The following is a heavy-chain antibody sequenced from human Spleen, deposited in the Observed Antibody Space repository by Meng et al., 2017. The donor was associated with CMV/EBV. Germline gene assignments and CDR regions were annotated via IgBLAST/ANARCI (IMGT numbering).Heavy chain of an antibody. CDR1: GRNFSNYC. J-gene: IGHJ4*02. CDR2: INPSGGSA. V-gene: IGHV1-46*01. D-gene: IGHD2-15*01. CDR3: ARDRESGGFFYFGY. Sequence: ASGRNFSNYCMHEVRQAPGQGREGMGIINPSGGSATSPHNFHVRFPMTRDTSTTTVYRELSSLRSEDTAVYYCARDRESGGFFYFGYWGQGTLVTVSS.